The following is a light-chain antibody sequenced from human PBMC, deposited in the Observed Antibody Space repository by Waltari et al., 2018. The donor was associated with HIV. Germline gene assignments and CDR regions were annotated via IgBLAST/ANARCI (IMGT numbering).Light chain of an antibody. Sequence: SYELTQPPSVSVSPGQTASITCSGDKLGDKYASWYQQKPGQSPVLVILQVTNRASVIPERVPGSNSGNPATLTISGTQATDDADYYCQAWDSITAGVVFGGGTKLTVL. CDR2: QVT. CDR1: KLGDKY. J-gene: IGLJ2*01. V-gene: IGLV3-1*01. CDR3: QAWDSITAGVV.